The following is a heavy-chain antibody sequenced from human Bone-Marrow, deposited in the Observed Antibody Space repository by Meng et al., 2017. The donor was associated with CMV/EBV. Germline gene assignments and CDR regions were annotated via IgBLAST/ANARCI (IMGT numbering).Heavy chain of an antibody. V-gene: IGHV1-2*02. J-gene: IGHJ6*02. CDR2: INPNSGGT. CDR3: ARAHYYYNMDV. CDR1: GGTFSSYA. Sequence: ASVKVSCKASGGTFSSYAISWVRQAPGQGLEWMGWINPNSGGTNYAQNFQGRVTMSSDTSISTAYMELSRLRSDDTAVYYCARAHYYYNMDVWGQGTTVIVSS.